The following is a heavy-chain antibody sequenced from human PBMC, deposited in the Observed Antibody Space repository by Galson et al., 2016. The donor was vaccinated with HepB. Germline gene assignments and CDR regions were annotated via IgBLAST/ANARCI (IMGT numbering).Heavy chain of an antibody. CDR3: ARELPYNWNDVCFYMDV. D-gene: IGHD1-1*01. CDR1: GDTFNTYT. V-gene: IGHV1-69*13. CDR2: IMPIFGAP. Sequence: SVKVSCKASGDTFNTYTFNWVRQAPGQGLEWMGGIMPIFGAPNYAQEFQGRLTISAVESTSTAYMELSSLRYEDSAIYYCARELPYNWNDVCFYMDVWGKGTTVTGSS. J-gene: IGHJ6*03.